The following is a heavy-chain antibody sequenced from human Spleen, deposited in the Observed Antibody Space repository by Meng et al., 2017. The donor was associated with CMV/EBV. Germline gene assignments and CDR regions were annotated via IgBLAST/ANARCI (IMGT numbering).Heavy chain of an antibody. CDR2: ISSSSSYI. D-gene: IGHD2-8*01. Sequence: GGSLRLSCAASGFTLSSYSMNWVRQAPGKGLEWVSSISSSSSYIYYADSVKGRFTISRDNAKNSLYLQMNSLRVEDTAVYYCALMGYATSSGGFDVWGQGTMVTVSS. J-gene: IGHJ3*01. V-gene: IGHV3-21*01. CDR1: GFTLSSYS. CDR3: ALMGYATSSGGFDV.